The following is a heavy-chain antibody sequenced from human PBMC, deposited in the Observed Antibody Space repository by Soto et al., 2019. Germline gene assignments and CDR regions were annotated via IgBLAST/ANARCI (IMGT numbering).Heavy chain of an antibody. CDR3: AKVVVMRAVNDALDI. J-gene: IGHJ3*02. V-gene: IGHV3-23*01. CDR1: GFSFNDYA. D-gene: IGHD3-22*01. Sequence: GGSLGLSCTASGFSFNDYAMTWVRQAPGKGLEWVSAINDDGDSTYYADSVKGRFTISRDNSKNTVFLEMNSLRAEDTAAYHCAKVVVMRAVNDALDIWGQGTMVTVSS. CDR2: INDDGDST.